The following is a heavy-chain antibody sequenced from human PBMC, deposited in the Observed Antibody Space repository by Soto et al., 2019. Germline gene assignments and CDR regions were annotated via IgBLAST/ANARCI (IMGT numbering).Heavy chain of an antibody. Sequence: QVQLVESGGGVVQPGRSLRLSCAASGFTFSTYAMHWVRQAPGKGLEWVAVISNDGSNKYYADSVKGRFTISRDNSKNTLYLQMNSLRAEDTAVYYCAKDRYCSSTSRYFDAFDIWGQGTMVTVSS. CDR3: AKDRYCSSTSRYFDAFDI. D-gene: IGHD2-2*01. J-gene: IGHJ3*02. CDR2: ISNDGSNK. V-gene: IGHV3-30*18. CDR1: GFTFSTYA.